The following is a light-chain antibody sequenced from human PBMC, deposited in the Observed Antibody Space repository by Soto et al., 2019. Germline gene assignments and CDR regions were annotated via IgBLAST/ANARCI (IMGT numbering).Light chain of an antibody. CDR3: QQRSNRRT. CDR1: QSVSSN. CDR2: GAS. Sequence: EIVLTQSPGTLSLSPGERATLSCRASQSVSSNYVAWFHQKPGQAPRLLLYGASNRATGTPARFSGSGSGTDFTLTISSLEPEDSAVYYCQQRSNRRTFGGGTKVDIK. J-gene: IGKJ4*01. V-gene: IGKV3-11*01.